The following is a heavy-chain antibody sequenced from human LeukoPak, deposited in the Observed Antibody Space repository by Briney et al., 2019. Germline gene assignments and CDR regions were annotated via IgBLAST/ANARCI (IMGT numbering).Heavy chain of an antibody. CDR1: GYSFTSYG. V-gene: IGHV1-18*01. D-gene: IGHD3-10*01. CDR2: ISTYNGNT. CDR3: ARDLHRVVVRGVPHYYYYMDV. J-gene: IGHJ6*03. Sequence: ASVKVSCKASGYSFTSYGTSWVRQAPGQGLEWMGWISTYNGNTNYAQKVQGRVTMTTDTSTSTAYMELRSLRSDDTAVYYCARDLHRVVVRGVPHYYYYMDVWGKGTTVTISS.